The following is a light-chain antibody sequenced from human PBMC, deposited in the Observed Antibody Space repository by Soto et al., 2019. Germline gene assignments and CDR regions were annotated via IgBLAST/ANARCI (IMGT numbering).Light chain of an antibody. CDR2: DAS. CDR3: QQYGSSPT. Sequence: EIVLTQSPATLSLSPCERATLSFRTSQSVSNYLAWYQQKPGQAPRLLIYDASNRATGIPARFSGSGSGTDFTLTISSLEPEDFAVYYCQQYGSSPTFGEGTRLET. J-gene: IGKJ5*01. CDR1: QSVSNY. V-gene: IGKV3-11*01.